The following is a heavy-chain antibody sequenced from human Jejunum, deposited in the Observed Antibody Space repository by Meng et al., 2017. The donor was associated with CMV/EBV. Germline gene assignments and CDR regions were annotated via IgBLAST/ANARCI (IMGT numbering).Heavy chain of an antibody. Sequence: FPFYSLSWVRQAPGKGLGCVSVIYSGDSSTHYADSVKGRFTISRDNSKNTLYLQMNSLRAEDTAVYYCAKYYDSSGYSFGKHYFDYWGQGTLVTVSS. CDR1: FPFYS. CDR3: AKYYDSSGYSFGKHYFDY. V-gene: IGHV3-23*03. D-gene: IGHD3-22*01. J-gene: IGHJ4*02. CDR2: IYSGDSST.